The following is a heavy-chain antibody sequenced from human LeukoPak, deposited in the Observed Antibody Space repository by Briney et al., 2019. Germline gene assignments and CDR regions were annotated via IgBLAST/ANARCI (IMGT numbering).Heavy chain of an antibody. D-gene: IGHD1-14*01. V-gene: IGHV3-74*03. CDR2: INTSGSST. Sequence: PGGSLRLSCAASGFTFSDYWMHWVRQVPGKGLVWVSRINTSGSSTTYAESVKGRFTISRDNAKNTLYLQMDGLRAEDTGVYYCARSNHADDFWGQGTLVTVSS. CDR3: ARSNHADDF. J-gene: IGHJ4*02. CDR1: GFTFSDYW.